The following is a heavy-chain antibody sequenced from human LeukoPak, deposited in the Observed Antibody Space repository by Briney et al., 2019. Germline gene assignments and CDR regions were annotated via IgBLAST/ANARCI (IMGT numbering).Heavy chain of an antibody. CDR3: ARHRSTMGSAGIVDY. D-gene: IGHD6-13*01. J-gene: IGHJ4*01. Sequence: PSETLSLTCTVSGGSISSRSYYWGWIRQPPGKGLEWIGNIYFSGSTFYNPTLKSRVTISVDTSKNQFSLKLRSVTAADSAVYYCARHRSTMGSAGIVDYWGQGTLVTVSS. V-gene: IGHV4-39*01. CDR2: IYFSGST. CDR1: GGSISSRSYY.